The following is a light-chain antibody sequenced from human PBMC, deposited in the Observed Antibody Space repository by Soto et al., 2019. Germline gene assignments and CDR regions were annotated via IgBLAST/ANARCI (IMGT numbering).Light chain of an antibody. Sequence: DIQMTQSPSAMSASVGDRVTITCRASQDIRTNLVWLQQKPGKVPQRLIYAASTLQSGVPSRFSGSGSGTEFTLTISSLQPEDFATYYCLQHTTYPITFGPGTKVDIK. CDR2: AAS. CDR1: QDIRTN. V-gene: IGKV1-17*03. CDR3: LQHTTYPIT. J-gene: IGKJ3*01.